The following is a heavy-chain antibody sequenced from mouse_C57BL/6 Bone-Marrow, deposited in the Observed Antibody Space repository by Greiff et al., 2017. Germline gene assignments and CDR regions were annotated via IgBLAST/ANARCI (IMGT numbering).Heavy chain of an antibody. CDR1: GFNIKDDY. Sequence: EVLLVESGAELVRPGASVKLSCTASGFNIKDDYMHWVKQRPEQGLEWIGWIDPENGDTEYASKFQGKATITADTSSNTAYLQLSSLTSEDTAVYYCSTDGNFSVFAYWGQGTLVTVSA. D-gene: IGHD2-1*01. CDR3: STDGNFSVFAY. J-gene: IGHJ3*01. CDR2: IDPENGDT. V-gene: IGHV14-4*01.